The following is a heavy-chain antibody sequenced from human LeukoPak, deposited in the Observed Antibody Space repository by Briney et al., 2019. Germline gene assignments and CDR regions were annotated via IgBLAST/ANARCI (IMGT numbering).Heavy chain of an antibody. CDR3: ARNDRYYWNYVTFDP. J-gene: IGHJ5*02. D-gene: IGHD1-1*01. CDR2: IKQDGSEK. CDR1: GCRFSSYW. V-gene: IGHV3-7*01. Sequence: GGTLRLSCADSGCRFSSYWMIWVCEAPGKGLEWVANIKQDGSEKYYVDSVKGRFTISRDNAKNSPYLQMNSLRAEDTVVYYCARNDRYYWNYVTFDPCGQGTLVSVSS.